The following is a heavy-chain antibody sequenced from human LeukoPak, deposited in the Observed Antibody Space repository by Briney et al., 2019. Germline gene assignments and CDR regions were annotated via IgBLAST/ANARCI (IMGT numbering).Heavy chain of an antibody. CDR3: AKDRYSGSYVSDY. CDR2: ISYDGSNK. Sequence: GGSLRLSCAASGFTFSSYAMHWVRQAPGKGLEWVAVISYDGSNKYYADSVKGRFTISRDNSKNTLYLQMNSLRAEDTAVYYCAKDRYSGSYVSDYWGQGTLVTVSS. V-gene: IGHV3-30-3*01. D-gene: IGHD1-26*01. CDR1: GFTFSSYA. J-gene: IGHJ4*02.